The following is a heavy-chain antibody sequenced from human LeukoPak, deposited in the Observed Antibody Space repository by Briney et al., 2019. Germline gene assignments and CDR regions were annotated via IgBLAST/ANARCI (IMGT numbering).Heavy chain of an antibody. CDR2: IWYDGSNK. Sequence: GGSLRLSCVASGFTFSRYGMHWVRQAPGKGLEWVAIIWYDGSNKYYADSVRDRFTISRDNSKNTLFLQMNSLRIEDTAVYYCAKVFEVRGARRPKDYWGQGTLVIVSS. CDR3: AKVFEVRGARRPKDY. D-gene: IGHD3-10*01. J-gene: IGHJ4*02. V-gene: IGHV3-30*02. CDR1: GFTFSRYG.